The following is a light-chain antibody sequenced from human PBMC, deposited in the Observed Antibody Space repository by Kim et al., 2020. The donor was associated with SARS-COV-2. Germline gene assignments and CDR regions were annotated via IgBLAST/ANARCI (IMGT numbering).Light chain of an antibody. J-gene: IGLJ1*01. CDR3: SSYTSSSLYV. Sequence: QSALTQPASVSGSPGQSITISCTGTSSDVGGYNYVSWYQQHPGKAPKLMIYDVSKRPSGVSNRFSGSKSGNTASLTISGLQAEDEADYYCSSYTSSSLYVFGTGNKVTVL. CDR1: SSDVGGYNY. CDR2: DVS. V-gene: IGLV2-14*01.